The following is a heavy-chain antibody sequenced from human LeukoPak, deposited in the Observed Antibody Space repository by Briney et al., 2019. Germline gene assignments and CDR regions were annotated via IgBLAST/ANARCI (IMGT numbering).Heavy chain of an antibody. V-gene: IGHV3-23*01. Sequence: GGSLRLSCAASGFTFSSYAMSWVRQAPGKGLEWVSAISGSGGSTYYADSVKGRFTISRDNSKNTLYLQMNSLRAEDTAVYYCAKVPLITMIDPHYFDYWGQGTLVTVSS. CDR2: ISGSGGST. CDR3: AKVPLITMIDPHYFDY. J-gene: IGHJ4*02. D-gene: IGHD3-22*01. CDR1: GFTFSSYA.